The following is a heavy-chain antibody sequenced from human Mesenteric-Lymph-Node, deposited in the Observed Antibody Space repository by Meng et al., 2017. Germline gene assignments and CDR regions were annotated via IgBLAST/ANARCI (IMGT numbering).Heavy chain of an antibody. D-gene: IGHD4/OR15-4a*01. V-gene: IGHV4-30-4*01. Sequence: QVQLQESGPVLVKPSQTLSLTCTVSGGSVRNGNYYWSWIRQPPGKGLEWIGYIYYSGNTFYNPSLKSQVTISVDTSKNQFSLKLTSVTAADTAVYYCAGLTFTNYFDPWGQGTLVTVSS. CDR1: GGSVRNGNYY. J-gene: IGHJ5*02. CDR3: AGLTFTNYFDP. CDR2: IYYSGNT.